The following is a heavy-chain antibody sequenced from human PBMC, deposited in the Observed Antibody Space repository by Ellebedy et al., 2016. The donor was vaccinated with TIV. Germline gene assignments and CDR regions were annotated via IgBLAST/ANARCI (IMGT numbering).Heavy chain of an antibody. J-gene: IGHJ4*02. D-gene: IGHD5-12*01. CDR1: GFTFSSYW. V-gene: IGHV3-7*01. CDR3: ARDRGYDTFDY. Sequence: GESLKISCAASGFTFSSYWMSWVRQAPGKGLEWVANIKQDGTEKYYVDSVKGRFTISRDNTKNSLYLEMNSLRVEDTAVYYWARDRGYDTFDYWGQGILVTVSS. CDR2: IKQDGTEK.